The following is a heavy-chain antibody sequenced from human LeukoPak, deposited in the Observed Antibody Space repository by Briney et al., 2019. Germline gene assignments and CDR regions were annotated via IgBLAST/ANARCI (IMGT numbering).Heavy chain of an antibody. Sequence: SETLSLTCTVSGGSISSGDYYWSWIRQSPGRGLEWIGCIYYTGSSIYNPSLKSRVTMSVDTSKNQFSLKLTSVTAADTAVYYCARENNRAPDYWGQGTLVTVSS. V-gene: IGHV4-61*08. CDR2: IYYTGSS. CDR1: GGSISSGDYY. J-gene: IGHJ4*02. D-gene: IGHD1/OR15-1a*01. CDR3: ARENNRAPDY.